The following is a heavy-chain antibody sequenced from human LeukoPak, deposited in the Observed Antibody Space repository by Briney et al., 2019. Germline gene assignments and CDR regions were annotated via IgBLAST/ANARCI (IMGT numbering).Heavy chain of an antibody. Sequence: GGSLRLSCAASGFSFSTYAMSWVRQAPGKGLEWVSGICGNDGKTYYADSVKGRFTISRDNSKNTLHLQMNSLRAEDTALYYCAKDTGGSCYSAIAYWGQGALVAVST. CDR1: GFSFSTYA. CDR3: AKDTGGSCYSAIAY. D-gene: IGHD2-15*01. CDR2: ICGNDGKT. V-gene: IGHV3-23*01. J-gene: IGHJ4*02.